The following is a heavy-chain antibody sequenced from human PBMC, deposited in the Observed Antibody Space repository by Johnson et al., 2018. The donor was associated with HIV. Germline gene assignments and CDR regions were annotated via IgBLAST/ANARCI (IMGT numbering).Heavy chain of an antibody. CDR2: ISYDGSNK. CDR1: GFVFSTYA. D-gene: IGHD3-10*01. CDR3: AKTRMGGILDAFDL. V-gene: IGHV3-30-3*02. J-gene: IGHJ3*01. Sequence: QVQLVESGGGLVQPGGSLTLSCAASGFVFSTYAMHWVRQAPGKGLEWVAAISYDGSNKYYADSVKGRFTLSRDNSKNTLDLQMNSLTIEDTAVFYCAKTRMGGILDAFDLWGQGTMVIVS.